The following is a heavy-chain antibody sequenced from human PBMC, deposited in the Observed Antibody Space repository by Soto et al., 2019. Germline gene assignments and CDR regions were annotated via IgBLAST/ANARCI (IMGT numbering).Heavy chain of an antibody. CDR2: INMDGSGT. D-gene: IGHD3-22*01. J-gene: IGHJ6*02. Sequence: GGSLRLSCAGSGFTFSNYWMHLVRQSPGKGLVWVSGINMDGSGTTYADSVKGRFTISRDNAKNTVFLEMKNLRAEDTAVYYCARYYYASHVWDQGTTVTISS. V-gene: IGHV3-74*03. CDR1: GFTFSNYW. CDR3: ARYYYASHV.